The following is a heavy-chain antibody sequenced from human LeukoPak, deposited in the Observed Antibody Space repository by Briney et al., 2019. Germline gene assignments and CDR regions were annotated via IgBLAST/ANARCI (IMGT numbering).Heavy chain of an antibody. Sequence: PSETLSLTCTVSGGSVSSGSYYWSWIRQPPGKGLEWIGYIYYSGSTNYNPSLKSRVTISVDTSKHQFSLKLSSVTAADTAVYYCARVAYGDYDTTVLDYWGQGTLVTVSS. CDR2: IYYSGST. CDR1: GGSVSSGSYY. V-gene: IGHV4-61*01. J-gene: IGHJ4*02. D-gene: IGHD4-17*01. CDR3: ARVAYGDYDTTVLDY.